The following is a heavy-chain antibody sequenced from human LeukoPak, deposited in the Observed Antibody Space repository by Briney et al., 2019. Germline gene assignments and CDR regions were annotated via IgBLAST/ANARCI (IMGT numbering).Heavy chain of an antibody. V-gene: IGHV7-4-1*02. Sequence: VASVKVSFKASGYTFTSYAMNWVRQAPGQGLEWMGWINTNTGNPTYAQGFTGRFVFSLDTSVSTAYLQISSLKAEDTAVYYCARDLPYYDFWSGTYGMDVWGQGTTVTVSS. J-gene: IGHJ6*02. CDR3: ARDLPYYDFWSGTYGMDV. D-gene: IGHD3-3*01. CDR1: GYTFTSYA. CDR2: INTNTGNP.